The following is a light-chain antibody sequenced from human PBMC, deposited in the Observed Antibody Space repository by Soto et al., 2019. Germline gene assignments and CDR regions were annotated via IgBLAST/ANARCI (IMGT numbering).Light chain of an antibody. CDR3: QQRSSWPIT. CDR1: QGVTTN. V-gene: IGKV3-11*01. Sequence: TQSPATLSVSPGERATLSCRAGQGVTTNFAWYQQKPGQAPRLLIYDASNRATGIPARFSGSGSGTDFTLTISSLEPEDFAVYYCQQRSSWPITFGQGTRLEIK. J-gene: IGKJ5*01. CDR2: DAS.